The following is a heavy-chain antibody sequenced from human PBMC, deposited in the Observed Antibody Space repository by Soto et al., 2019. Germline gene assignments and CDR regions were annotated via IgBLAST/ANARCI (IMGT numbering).Heavy chain of an antibody. Sequence: QVQLVESGGGVVQPGRSSRLSCAASGFTFSHYAMHWVRQAPGKGLEWVALMSYDGSNEYYADSVKGRFTISRDNSKNTLYLQMNSLRAEDTAVYYCAKDGSHNFDYWGQGTLVTVSS. CDR3: AKDGSHNFDY. D-gene: IGHD1-26*01. J-gene: IGHJ4*02. V-gene: IGHV3-30*18. CDR1: GFTFSHYA. CDR2: MSYDGSNE.